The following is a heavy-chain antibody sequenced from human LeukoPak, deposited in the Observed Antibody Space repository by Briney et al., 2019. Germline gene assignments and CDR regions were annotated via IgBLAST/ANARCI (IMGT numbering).Heavy chain of an antibody. J-gene: IGHJ4*02. D-gene: IGHD3-10*01. V-gene: IGHV4-34*01. CDR1: GGSFSGYY. Sequence: SETPSLTCAVYGGSFSGYYWSWIRQPPGKGLEWIGEINHSGSTNYNPSLKSRVTISVDTSKNQFSLKLSSVTAADTAVYYCARVPRTPSSLWFGESLFDYWGQGTLVTVSS. CDR3: ARVPRTPSSLWFGESLFDY. CDR2: INHSGST.